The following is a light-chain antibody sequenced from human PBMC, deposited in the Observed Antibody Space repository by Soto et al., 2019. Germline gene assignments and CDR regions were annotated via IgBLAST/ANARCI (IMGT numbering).Light chain of an antibody. Sequence: EIVLTQSPGTLSLSPGERATISCRASQSVSSSYLAWYQQKPGQAPRLLIYGASSRATGIPDRFSGSGSGADFTLTISRLEPEDFAVYYCQQDGSSPQTFGQGTRWIS. J-gene: IGKJ1*01. V-gene: IGKV3-20*01. CDR1: QSVSSSY. CDR2: GAS. CDR3: QQDGSSPQT.